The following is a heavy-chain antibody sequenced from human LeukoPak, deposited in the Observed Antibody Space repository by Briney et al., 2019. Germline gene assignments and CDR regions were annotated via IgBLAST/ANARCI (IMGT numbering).Heavy chain of an antibody. V-gene: IGHV1-69*05. CDR3: ARGGYGDYVFDY. J-gene: IGHJ4*02. CDR2: IIPIFCTA. Sequence: GASVKVSCKASGGTFSSYAISWVRQAPGQGLEWMGGIIPIFCTANYAQKFQGRVTITTDESTSTAYMELSSLRSEDTAVYYCARGGYGDYVFDYWGQGTLVTVSS. CDR1: GGTFSSYA. D-gene: IGHD4-17*01.